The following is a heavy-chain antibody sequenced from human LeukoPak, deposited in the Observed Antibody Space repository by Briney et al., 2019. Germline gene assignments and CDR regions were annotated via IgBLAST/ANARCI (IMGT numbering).Heavy chain of an antibody. CDR3: AKGRITMVRGVIRLDY. CDR2: ISGSGGST. J-gene: IGHJ4*02. Sequence: PGGSLRLSCAASGFTFYSYAMNWVRQAPGKGLEWVSAISGSGGSTYYADSVKGRFTISRDNSKNTLYLQMNSLRAEDTAVYYCAKGRITMVRGVIRLDYWGQGTLVTVSS. CDR1: GFTFYSYA. V-gene: IGHV3-23*01. D-gene: IGHD3-10*01.